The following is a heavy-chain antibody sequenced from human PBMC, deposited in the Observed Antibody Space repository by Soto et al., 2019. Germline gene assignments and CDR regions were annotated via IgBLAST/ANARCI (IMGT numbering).Heavy chain of an antibody. D-gene: IGHD2-21*02. CDR2: IWFDGSNK. Sequence: GGSLRLSCVASGVTFNRCGFHWVRQAPGKGLEWVAVIWFDGSNKYYADSVKGRFTISRDDSKSTLYLQMNSLRPEDTAVYYCARIGYWADRGTDCSFDYWGPGTLVTVSS. V-gene: IGHV3-33*01. J-gene: IGHJ4*02. CDR1: GVTFNRCG. CDR3: ARIGYWADRGTDCSFDY.